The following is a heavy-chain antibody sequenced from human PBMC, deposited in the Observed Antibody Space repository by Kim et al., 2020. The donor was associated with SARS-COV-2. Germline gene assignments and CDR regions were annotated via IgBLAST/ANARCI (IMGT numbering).Heavy chain of an antibody. V-gene: IGHV3-30*02. J-gene: IGHJ4*02. Sequence: YADSLKGRVTISRDNSKNTLYLEIHSLTFEDTALYYCAQDKGDQQWFPLWWGQGTLVTVAS. CDR3: AQDKGDQQWFPLW. D-gene: IGHD6-19*01.